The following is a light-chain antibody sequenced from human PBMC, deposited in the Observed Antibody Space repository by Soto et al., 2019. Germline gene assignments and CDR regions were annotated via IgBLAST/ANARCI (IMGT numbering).Light chain of an antibody. J-gene: IGLJ1*01. CDR3: TSFTSDHLYV. CDR2: DDS. CDR1: NIGNKH. Sequence: SYELTQPPSVSVAPGQTARITCGGNNIGNKHVHWYQQNPGQAPVLVVYDDSERPSGVSNRFSGSKSGNTASLTISGLQAEDEADYFCTSFTSDHLYVFGTGTKVTVL. V-gene: IGLV3-21*02.